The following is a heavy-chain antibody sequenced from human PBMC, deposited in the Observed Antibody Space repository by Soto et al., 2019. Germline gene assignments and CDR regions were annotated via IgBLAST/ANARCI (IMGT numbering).Heavy chain of an antibody. CDR2: IIPILGIA. Sequence: QVQLVQSGAEVKKPGSSVKVSCKASGGTFSSYTISWVRQAPGQGLEWMGRIIPILGIANYAQKFQGRVTXTXXQSTSTAYMELSSLRSDDTAVYYCARWRNAITTGDWGQGTLVTVSS. D-gene: IGHD2-8*01. J-gene: IGHJ4*02. CDR1: GGTFSSYT. V-gene: IGHV1-69*02. CDR3: ARWRNAITTGD.